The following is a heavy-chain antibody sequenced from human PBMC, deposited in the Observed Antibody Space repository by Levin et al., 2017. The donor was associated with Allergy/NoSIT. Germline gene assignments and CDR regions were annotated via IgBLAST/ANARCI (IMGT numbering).Heavy chain of an antibody. Sequence: PSETLSLTCTVSGGSISSSSYYWGWIRQPPGKGLEWIGSIYYSGTTYYNPSLKSRVTISVDTSKNQFSLKLSSVTAADTAVYYCARDVLGSDDWGQGTLVTVSS. CDR2: IYYSGTT. CDR3: ARDVLGSDD. D-gene: IGHD3-10*02. CDR1: GGSISSSSYY. J-gene: IGHJ4*02. V-gene: IGHV4-39*07.